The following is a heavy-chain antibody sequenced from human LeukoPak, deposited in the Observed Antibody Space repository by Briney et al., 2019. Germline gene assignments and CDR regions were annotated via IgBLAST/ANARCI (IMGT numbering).Heavy chain of an antibody. CDR3: ARPQWLDPPYAFDI. Sequence: GGSLRLSCAASGFTFSSYSMNWVRQAPGKGLEWVSSISSSSSYIYYADSVKGRFTISRDNAKNSLYLQMNSLRAEDTAVYYCARPQWLDPPYAFDIWGQGTMVTVSS. D-gene: IGHD5-12*01. CDR1: GFTFSSYS. CDR2: ISSSSSYI. V-gene: IGHV3-21*01. J-gene: IGHJ3*02.